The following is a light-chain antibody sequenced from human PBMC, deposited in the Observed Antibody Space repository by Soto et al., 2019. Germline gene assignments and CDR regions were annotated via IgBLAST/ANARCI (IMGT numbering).Light chain of an antibody. J-gene: IGLJ2*01. V-gene: IGLV2-14*01. CDR3: SSYTVTTPLVV. Sequence: QSVLTQPASVSGSPGQSVTISCTGTSSDIGAFNYVSWYQHHPGKAPKLMIYGVANRPSGVSNRFSGSKSGNTASLTISGLQAEDEASYYCSSYTVTTPLVVFGGGTKLTVL. CDR2: GVA. CDR1: SSDIGAFNY.